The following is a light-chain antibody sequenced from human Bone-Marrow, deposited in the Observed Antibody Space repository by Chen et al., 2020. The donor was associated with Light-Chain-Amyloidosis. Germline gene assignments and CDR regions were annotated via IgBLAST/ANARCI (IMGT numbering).Light chain of an antibody. J-gene: IGLJ1*01. Sequence: QSALTQPASVSGSPGQSITISCTGTSSDVGGDNHVSWYQQHPDKVPKLMIYEVTNRPSWVPDRFTGSKSDNTASLTISELQTVDEADYFCRSYTITNTLVFGNGTRVTVL. CDR1: SSDVGGDNH. V-gene: IGLV2-14*01. CDR2: EVT. CDR3: RSYTITNTLV.